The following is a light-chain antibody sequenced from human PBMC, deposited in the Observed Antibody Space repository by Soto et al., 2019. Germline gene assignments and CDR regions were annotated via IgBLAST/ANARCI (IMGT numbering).Light chain of an antibody. CDR1: SGHSNYA. J-gene: IGLJ2*01. V-gene: IGLV4-69*01. CDR3: QTWGSGIVL. Sequence: QLVLTQSPSASASLGASVKLTCTLSSGHSNYAIAWHQQQSEKGPRYLMKLNSDGSHSKGDGIPDRFSGSSSGAERYLTISSLQSEDEADYYCQTWGSGIVLFCGGTKLTVL. CDR2: LNSDGSH.